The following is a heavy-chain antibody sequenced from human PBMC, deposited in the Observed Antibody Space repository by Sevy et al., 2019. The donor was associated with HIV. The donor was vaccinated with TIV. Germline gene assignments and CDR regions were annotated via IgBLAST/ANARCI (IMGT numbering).Heavy chain of an antibody. J-gene: IGHJ4*01. CDR1: RFTFKTYW. CDR3: ARDSPGYGGYSY. CDR2: IKEAGSAT. Sequence: GGSLRLSCAASRFTFKTYWMSWVRQAPGKGLEWVGNIKEAGSATYYADSVRGRFTISRDNAKKSLYLQMSSLGVEDTAVYYCARDSPGYGGYSYWGQGTLVTVSS. D-gene: IGHD1-26*01. V-gene: IGHV3-7*01.